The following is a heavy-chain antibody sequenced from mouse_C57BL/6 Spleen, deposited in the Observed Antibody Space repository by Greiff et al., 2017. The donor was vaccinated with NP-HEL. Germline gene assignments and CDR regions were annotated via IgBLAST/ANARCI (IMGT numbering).Heavy chain of an antibody. Sequence: VQLQQSGPELVKPGASVKISCKASGYTFTDYYMNWVKQSHGKSLEWIGDINPNNGGTSYNQKFKGKATLTVDKSSSTAYMQLSSLTSEDSAVYYCARADYGSPFAYWGQGTLVTVSA. D-gene: IGHD1-1*01. CDR1: GYTFTDYY. V-gene: IGHV1-26*01. CDR3: ARADYGSPFAY. J-gene: IGHJ3*01. CDR2: INPNNGGT.